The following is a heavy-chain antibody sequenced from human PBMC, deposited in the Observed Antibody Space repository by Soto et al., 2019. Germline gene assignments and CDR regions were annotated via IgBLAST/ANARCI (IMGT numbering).Heavy chain of an antibody. J-gene: IGHJ6*02. CDR1: GFTFSSYA. CDR2: ISYDGSNK. CDR3: ARGEAAADIYYYGMDV. Sequence: GGSLRLSCAASGFTFSSYAMHWVRQAPGKGLEWVAVISYDGSNKYYADSVKGRFTISRDNSKNTLYLQMNSLRAEDTAVYYCARGEAAADIYYYGMDVWGQGTTVTV. D-gene: IGHD6-13*01. V-gene: IGHV3-30-3*01.